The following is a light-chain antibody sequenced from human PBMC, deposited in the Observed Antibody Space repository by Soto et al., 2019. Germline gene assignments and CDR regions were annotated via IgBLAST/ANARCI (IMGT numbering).Light chain of an antibody. V-gene: IGLV2-14*01. Sequence: QSVLTQPASVAGSTGQAITISCTGTSSDVGGYNYVSWYQQHPAKAPKHMIDEVSNRPSGVPNRFSGSKSGNTASLTISGLQAEDEADYYCSSKTSSIYVVFGGGTQLTVL. CDR1: SSDVGGYNY. CDR2: EVS. CDR3: SSKTSSIYVV. J-gene: IGLJ2*01.